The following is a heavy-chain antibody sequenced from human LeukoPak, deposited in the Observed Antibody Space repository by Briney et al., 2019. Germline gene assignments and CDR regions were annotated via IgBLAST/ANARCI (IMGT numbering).Heavy chain of an antibody. J-gene: IGHJ4*02. V-gene: IGHV3-48*01. CDR3: ARGGGFCGSTSCYGIDS. Sequence: PGGSLRLSCAASGFPFSSYSMHWVRQAPGKGLEWLSYISSSSTTKYNADSVRGRFTISRDNAKNSLFLQMNSLRAEDTAVYSCARGGGFCGSTSCYGIDSWGQGTLVTVSS. CDR2: ISSSSTTK. CDR1: GFPFSSYS. D-gene: IGHD2-2*01.